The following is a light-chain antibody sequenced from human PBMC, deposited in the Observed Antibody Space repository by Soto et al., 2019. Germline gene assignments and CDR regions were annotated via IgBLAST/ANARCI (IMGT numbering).Light chain of an antibody. CDR1: SGHSTFA. J-gene: IGLJ2*01. CDR2: LNSDGSH. V-gene: IGLV4-69*02. Sequence: QLVLTQSPSASASLGASVKLTCTLSSGHSTFAIAWHQQQPEKGPRYLMNLNSDGSHSKGDGIPDRFSGSSSGAERYPTISSLQSEDEADYYCQTWGTGIQVFGGGTKVTVL. CDR3: QTWGTGIQV.